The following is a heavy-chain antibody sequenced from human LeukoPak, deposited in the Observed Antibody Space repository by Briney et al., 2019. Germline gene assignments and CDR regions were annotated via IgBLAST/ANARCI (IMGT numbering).Heavy chain of an antibody. CDR2: ISGSGGST. Sequence: PGGSLRLSCAASGFTFSNYAMSWVRQAPGKGLEWVSAISGSGGSTYYADSVKGRFTISRDNSKNTLYLQMNSLRAEDTAVYYCAKDWSGYPSINYYYYYGMDVWGQGTTVTVSS. CDR1: GFTFSNYA. J-gene: IGHJ6*02. CDR3: AKDWSGYPSINYYYYYGMDV. V-gene: IGHV3-23*01. D-gene: IGHD3-3*01.